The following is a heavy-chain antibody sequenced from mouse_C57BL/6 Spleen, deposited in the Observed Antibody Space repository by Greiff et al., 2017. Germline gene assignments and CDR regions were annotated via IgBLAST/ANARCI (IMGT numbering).Heavy chain of an antibody. CDR2: IYPGDGDT. J-gene: IGHJ2*01. CDR1: GYAFSSSW. CDR3: ARANWDMDY. D-gene: IGHD4-1*01. Sequence: VKLMESGPELVKPGASVKISCKASGYAFSSSWMNWVKQRPGKGLEWIGRIYPGDGDTNYNGKFKGKATLTADKSSSTAYMQLSSLTSEDSAVYFCARANWDMDYWGQGTTLTVSS. V-gene: IGHV1-82*01.